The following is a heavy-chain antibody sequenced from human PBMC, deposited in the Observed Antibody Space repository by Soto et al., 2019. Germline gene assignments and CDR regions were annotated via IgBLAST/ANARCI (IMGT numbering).Heavy chain of an antibody. J-gene: IGHJ4*02. V-gene: IGHV4-59*01. CDR1: GGSISSYY. D-gene: IGHD3-3*01. Sequence: PSETLSLTCTVSGGSISSYYWSWIRQPPGKGLEWIGYIYYSGSTNYNPSLKSRVTISVDTSKNQFSLKLSSVTAADTAVYYCARHYDFWSGYYTLDCWGQGTLVTVSS. CDR3: ARHYDFWSGYYTLDC. CDR2: IYYSGST.